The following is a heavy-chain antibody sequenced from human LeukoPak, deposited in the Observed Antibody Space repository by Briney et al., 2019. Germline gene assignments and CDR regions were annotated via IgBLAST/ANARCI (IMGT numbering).Heavy chain of an antibody. J-gene: IGHJ4*02. CDR3: VKVDAVISPGIDY. Sequence: AGGSLRLSCAASGFTFSNYAMSWVRQAPGKGLEWVSAISAGGATYSADSVKGRFTISRDNSKNTLYLQMYSLGAEDTALYFCVKVDAVISPGIDYWGQGTLVTVSS. CDR1: GFTFSNYA. V-gene: IGHV3-23*01. CDR2: ISAGGAT. D-gene: IGHD3-10*01.